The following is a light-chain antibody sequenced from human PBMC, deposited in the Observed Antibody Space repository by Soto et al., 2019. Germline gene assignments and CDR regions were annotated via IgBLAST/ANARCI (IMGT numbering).Light chain of an antibody. CDR3: QQRTNWPRSFT. CDR1: QSVSSY. V-gene: IGKV3-11*01. CDR2: DTS. J-gene: IGKJ3*01. Sequence: EIVLTQSPATLSLSPGERATLSCRASQSVSSYLAWYQQNPGQDPRLLIYDTSRRATGIPARFSGSGSGTDFTLTISSLEPEDFAVYYCQQRTNWPRSFTFGPGTKVDIK.